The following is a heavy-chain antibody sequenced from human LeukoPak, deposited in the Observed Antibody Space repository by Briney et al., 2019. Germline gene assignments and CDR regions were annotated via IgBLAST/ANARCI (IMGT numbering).Heavy chain of an antibody. CDR3: ARVWDSPHPYYMDV. CDR2: VYYIGST. J-gene: IGHJ6*03. D-gene: IGHD3-16*01. V-gene: IGHV4-59*01. CDR1: VGAISSYY. Sequence: PSETLSLTCTVSVGAISSYYCSWIRQPPRKGLECSGEVYYIGSTNYNPSLKSRVTISVDTCQNQFSLKLSSVTAADPAVYSCARVWDSPHPYYMDVWGKGTTVTVSS.